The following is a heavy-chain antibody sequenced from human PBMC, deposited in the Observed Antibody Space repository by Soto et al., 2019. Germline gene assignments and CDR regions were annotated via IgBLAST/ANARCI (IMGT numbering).Heavy chain of an antibody. J-gene: IGHJ6*02. CDR3: AKDGPAPCSKCEFYYYYGMDV. Sequence: QVQLVESGGGVVQPGRSLRLSCAASGFTFSSYGMHWVRQAPGKGLEWVAVISYDGSNKYYADSVKGRFTISRDNSKNTLYLQINSLRAEDTAVYYCAKDGPAPCSKCEFYYYYGMDVWGQGTTVTVSS. CDR2: ISYDGSNK. V-gene: IGHV3-30*18. D-gene: IGHD2-2*01. CDR1: GFTFSSYG.